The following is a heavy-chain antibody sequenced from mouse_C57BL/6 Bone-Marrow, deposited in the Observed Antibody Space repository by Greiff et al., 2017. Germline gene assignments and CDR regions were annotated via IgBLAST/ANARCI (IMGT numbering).Heavy chain of an antibody. J-gene: IGHJ1*03. CDR1: GYAFSSYW. V-gene: IGHV1-80*01. CDR3: AGYNPYWYFDV. CDR2: IYPGDGDT. Sequence: VQLQQSGAELVKPGASVKISCKASGYAFSSYWMNWVKQRPGKGLEWIGQIYPGDGDTNYNGQFKGKATLTADKSSSTAYMQRSRLTSEDSAVYFCAGYNPYWYFDVWGTGTTVTVSS. D-gene: IGHD3-1*01.